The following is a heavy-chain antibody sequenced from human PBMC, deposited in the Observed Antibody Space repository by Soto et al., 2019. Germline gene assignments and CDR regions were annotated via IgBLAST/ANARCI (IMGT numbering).Heavy chain of an antibody. CDR2: INPSGGST. V-gene: IGHV1-46*01. CDR1: GYTFTSYY. D-gene: IGHD3-10*01. CDR3: ATDPIPYYYGSGSYYNSFDY. J-gene: IGHJ4*02. Sequence: ASVKVSCKASGYTFTSYYMHWVRQAPGQGLEWMGIINPSGGSTSYAQKFQGRVTMTRDTSTSTVYMELSSLRSEDTAVYYCATDPIPYYYGSGSYYNSFDYWGQGTLVTVSS.